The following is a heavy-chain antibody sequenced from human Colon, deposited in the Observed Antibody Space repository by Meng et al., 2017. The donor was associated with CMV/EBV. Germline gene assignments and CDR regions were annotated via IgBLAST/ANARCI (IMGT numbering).Heavy chain of an antibody. D-gene: IGHD3-10*01. CDR3: ARYVNEVLVRLFGP. CDR2: IGGDSDNT. Sequence: GVTFSSYAMGWVRQAPGKGLEWISGIGGDSDNTYYADSVKGRFTITRDNSKNTLYLQMNSLRAEATATYHCARYVNEVLVRLFGPWGHGTLVTVSS. J-gene: IGHJ5*02. CDR1: GVTFSSYA. V-gene: IGHV3-23*01.